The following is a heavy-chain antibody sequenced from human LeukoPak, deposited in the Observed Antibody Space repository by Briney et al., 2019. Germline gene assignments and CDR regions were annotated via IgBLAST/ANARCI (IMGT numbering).Heavy chain of an antibody. CDR1: VFTFSSHD. Sequence: GGSLRLSCAASVFTFSSHDMNWVRQGPGKGLEWLSYISSGSTTMDYADSVKGRFTISRDNAKNSLFLQMNSLRAEDTGLYYSARDRGNSAYGAWFDSWGQGTLVTVSS. CDR3: ARDRGNSAYGAWFDS. V-gene: IGHV3-48*03. J-gene: IGHJ5*01. CDR2: ISSGSTTM. D-gene: IGHD5-12*01.